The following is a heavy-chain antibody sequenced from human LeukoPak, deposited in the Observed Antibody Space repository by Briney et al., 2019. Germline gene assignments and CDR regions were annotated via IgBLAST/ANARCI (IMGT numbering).Heavy chain of an antibody. D-gene: IGHD1-26*01. Sequence: GGSLRLSCAASGFTFSSYAMHWVRQAPGKGLEWVAVISYDGSNKYYADSAKGRFTISRDNSKNTLYLQMNSLRAEDTAVYYCAYSGSYYYFDYWGQGTLVTVSS. CDR3: AYSGSYYYFDY. V-gene: IGHV3-30-3*01. J-gene: IGHJ4*02. CDR2: ISYDGSNK. CDR1: GFTFSSYA.